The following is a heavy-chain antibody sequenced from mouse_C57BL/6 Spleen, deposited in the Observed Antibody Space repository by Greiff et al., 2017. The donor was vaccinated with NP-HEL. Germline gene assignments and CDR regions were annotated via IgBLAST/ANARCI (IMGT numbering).Heavy chain of an antibody. J-gene: IGHJ4*01. CDR3: ARLSNYASYYAMDY. V-gene: IGHV1-82*01. D-gene: IGHD2-5*01. CDR2: IYPGGGDT. Sequence: QVQLQQSGPELVKPGASVKISCKASGYAFSSSWMNWVKQRPGKGLEWIGRIYPGGGDTNYNGKFKGKATLTADKSSSTAYMQLSSLTSEDSAVYFCARLSNYASYYAMDYWGQGTSVTVSS. CDR1: GYAFSSSW.